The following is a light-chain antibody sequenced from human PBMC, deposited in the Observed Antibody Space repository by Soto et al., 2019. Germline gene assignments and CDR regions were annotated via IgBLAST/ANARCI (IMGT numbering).Light chain of an antibody. CDR2: EVT. J-gene: IGLJ2*01. CDR3: ASYTSSSTVI. V-gene: IGLV2-14*01. Sequence: QSVLTQPASVSGSPGQSITISCTGTSSDVGGYNYVSWYQQHPGKAPKVLIYEVTNRPSGVSNRFSGSKSGNTASLMISGLQAEDEAEYHCASYTSSSTVIFGGGTKVTVL. CDR1: SSDVGGYNY.